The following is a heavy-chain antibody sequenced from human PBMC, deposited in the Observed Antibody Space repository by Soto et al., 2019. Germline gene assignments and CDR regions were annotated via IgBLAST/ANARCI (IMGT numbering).Heavy chain of an antibody. D-gene: IGHD1-1*01. Sequence: ASVKVSCKASGYTFTSYDINWVRQATGQGLEWMGWMNPNSGNTGYAQKFQGRVTMTRNTSISTAYMELSSLRSEDTAVYYCARAIQASLSLPSWNPRADYYYYTDVWGKGTTVTVSS. CDR1: GYTFTSYD. J-gene: IGHJ6*03. CDR2: MNPNSGNT. V-gene: IGHV1-8*01. CDR3: ARAIQASLSLPSWNPRADYYYYTDV.